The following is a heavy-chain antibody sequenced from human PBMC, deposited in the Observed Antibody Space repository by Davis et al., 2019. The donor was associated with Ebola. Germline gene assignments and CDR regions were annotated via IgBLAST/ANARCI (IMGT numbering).Heavy chain of an antibody. D-gene: IGHD3-3*01. Sequence: ASVKVSCKASGYTFTSYAMHWVRQAPGQRLEWMGWINAGNGNTKYSQKFQGRVTITRDTSASTAYMELSSLRSEDTAVYYCAREPLITIFGVVTQNYYYYYMDVWGKGTTVTVSS. J-gene: IGHJ6*03. CDR3: AREPLITIFGVVTQNYYYYYMDV. CDR1: GYTFTSYA. CDR2: INAGNGNT. V-gene: IGHV1-3*01.